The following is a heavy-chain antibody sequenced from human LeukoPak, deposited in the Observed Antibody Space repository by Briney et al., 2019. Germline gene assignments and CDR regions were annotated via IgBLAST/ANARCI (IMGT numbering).Heavy chain of an antibody. CDR3: ARSSGWLVHY. CDR2: ISYDGSNK. J-gene: IGHJ4*02. V-gene: IGHV3-30*03. CDR1: GFTFSSYG. D-gene: IGHD6-19*01. Sequence: GSLRLSCAASGFTFSSYGMHWVRQAPGKGLEWVAVISYDGSNKYYADSVKGRFTISRDNSKNTLYLQMNSPRAEDTAVYYCARSSGWLVHYWGQGTLVTVSS.